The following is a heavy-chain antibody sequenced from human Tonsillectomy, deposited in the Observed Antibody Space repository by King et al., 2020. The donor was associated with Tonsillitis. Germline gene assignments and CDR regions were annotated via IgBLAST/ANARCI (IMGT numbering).Heavy chain of an antibody. V-gene: IGHV3-7*01. D-gene: IGHD1-26*01. CDR2: IKQDGSEK. Sequence: VQLVESGGGLVQPGGSLRLSCAASGLTFSSHWMTWVRQAPGKGLEWVANIKQDGSEKYYVDSVKGRFTISRDNAKNSLYLQMNSLRAEDTALYYCAKWDLDYWGQGTLVTVSS. CDR3: AKWDLDY. J-gene: IGHJ4*02. CDR1: GLTFSSHW.